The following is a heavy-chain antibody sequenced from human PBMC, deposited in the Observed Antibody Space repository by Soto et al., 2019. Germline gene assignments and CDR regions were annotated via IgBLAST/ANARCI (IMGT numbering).Heavy chain of an antibody. J-gene: IGHJ3*02. V-gene: IGHV1-69*13. Sequence: SVEVSCKASGGTFSSYSISWVRQAPGQGLEWMGGIIPIFGTANYAQKFQGRVTITADESTSTAYMELSSLRSEDTAVYYCARMYSSGWPLGGDAFDIWGQGTMVTVSS. CDR3: ARMYSSGWPLGGDAFDI. D-gene: IGHD6-19*01. CDR2: IIPIFGTA. CDR1: GGTFSSYS.